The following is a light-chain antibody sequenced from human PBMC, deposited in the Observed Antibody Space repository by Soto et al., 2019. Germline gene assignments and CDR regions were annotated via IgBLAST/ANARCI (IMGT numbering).Light chain of an antibody. CDR2: DVT. J-gene: IGLJ2*01. Sequence: QSVLTQPASVSGSPGQSITISCTGTSSDVGDYNYVSWYQQHPGKAPKLMIYDVTNRPSGVSNRFSASKSGNTASLTISGLQAEDEADYYCSSYTSSSTLVVFGGGTKLTVL. CDR3: SSYTSSSTLVV. CDR1: SSDVGDYNY. V-gene: IGLV2-14*01.